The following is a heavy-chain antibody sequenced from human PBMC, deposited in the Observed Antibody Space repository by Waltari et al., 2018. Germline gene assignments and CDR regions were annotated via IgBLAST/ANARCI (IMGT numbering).Heavy chain of an antibody. J-gene: IGHJ4*02. D-gene: IGHD3-3*01. V-gene: IGHV4-38-2*01. CDR1: GYSIRSGYY. CDR3: ASPIFGVVNTGGPFDY. Sequence: QVQLQESGPGLVKPSETLSLSCAFSGYSIRSGYYWGWSRPPPGKGLEWIGSIYHSGSTYYNPSLKSRVTISVDTSKNQFSLKLISVTAADTAVYYCASPIFGVVNTGGPFDYWGQVTLVTVSS. CDR2: IYHSGST.